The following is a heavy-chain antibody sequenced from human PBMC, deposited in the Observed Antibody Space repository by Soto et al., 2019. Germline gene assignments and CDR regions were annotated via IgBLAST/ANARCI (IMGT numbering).Heavy chain of an antibody. Sequence: PGGSLRLSCAASGFTFSSYGMHWVRQAPGKGLEWVAVISYDGSNKYYADSVKGRFTISRDNSKNTLYLQMNSLRAEDTAVYYCAKANSDSSAYYEFDYWGQGTPVTVSS. D-gene: IGHD3-22*01. CDR3: AKANSDSSAYYEFDY. CDR1: GFTFSSYG. J-gene: IGHJ4*02. V-gene: IGHV3-30*18. CDR2: ISYDGSNK.